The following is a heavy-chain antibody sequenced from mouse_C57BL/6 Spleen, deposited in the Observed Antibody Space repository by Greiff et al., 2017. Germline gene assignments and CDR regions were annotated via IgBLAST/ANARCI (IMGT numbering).Heavy chain of an antibody. Sequence: VQLQQPGAELVKPGASVKMSCKASGYTFTSYWITWVKQRPGQGLEWIGDIYPGSGSTNYNEKFKSKATLTVDTSSSTAYMQLSSLTSEDSAVYYCARGRIYDGYHVAYWGQGTLVTVSA. J-gene: IGHJ3*01. CDR3: ARGRIYDGYHVAY. D-gene: IGHD2-3*01. CDR2: IYPGSGST. V-gene: IGHV1-55*01. CDR1: GYTFTSYW.